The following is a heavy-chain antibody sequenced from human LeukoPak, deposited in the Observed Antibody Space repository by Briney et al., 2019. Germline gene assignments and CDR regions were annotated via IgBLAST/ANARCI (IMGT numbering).Heavy chain of an antibody. CDR1: KFTFSNYA. J-gene: IGHJ4*02. Sequence: PGGSLRLSCTAFKFTFSNYAMSWVRQAPGKGLEWVSVISGRGGSTYYADSVKGRFTISRDNSKDTLFLQMDSLGTEDTAVYYCAKRSNFWTGYLDYWGQGALVTVSS. D-gene: IGHD3/OR15-3a*01. CDR2: ISGRGGST. V-gene: IGHV3-23*01. CDR3: AKRSNFWTGYLDY.